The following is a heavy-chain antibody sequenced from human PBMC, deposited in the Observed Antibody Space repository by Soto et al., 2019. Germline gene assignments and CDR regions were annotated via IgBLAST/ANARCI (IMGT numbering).Heavy chain of an antibody. CDR1: GFTFSSYA. Sequence: EVQLLESGGGLVQPGGSLRLSCAASGFTFSSYAMSWVRQAPGKGLEWVSAISGSGGSTYYADSVKGRFTISRDNSKNALYLQMNTLRAEDTAVYYCAKLSAGRMIVVVTPSQVDHWGQGTLVTGSS. V-gene: IGHV3-23*01. D-gene: IGHD3-22*01. CDR2: ISGSGGST. J-gene: IGHJ4*02. CDR3: AKLSAGRMIVVVTPSQVDH.